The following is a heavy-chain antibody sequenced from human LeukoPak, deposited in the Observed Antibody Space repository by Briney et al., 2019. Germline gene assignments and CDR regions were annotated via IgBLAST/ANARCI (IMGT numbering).Heavy chain of an antibody. V-gene: IGHV4-4*02. CDR3: ASPRNYEAFDI. J-gene: IGHJ3*02. D-gene: IGHD1-7*01. Sequence: KPSETLSLTWAVSGGYMTNTNWGGRESQPPGEGVESIAESYHSASTNYNPSLKSRVTISVDTSKNQFSLKLSSVTAADTAIYYCASPRNYEAFDIWGQGTMVTVSS. CDR2: SYHSAST. CDR1: GGYMTNTNW.